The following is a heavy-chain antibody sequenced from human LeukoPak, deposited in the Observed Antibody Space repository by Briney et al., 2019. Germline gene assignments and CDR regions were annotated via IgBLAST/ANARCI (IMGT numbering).Heavy chain of an antibody. CDR3: ARNGMITFGGVIVMGDFDY. Sequence: GSLRLSCAASGFTFSSYWMSWVRQAPGKGLEWVANIKQDGSEKYYVDSVKGRFTISRDNAKNSLYLQMNSLRAEDTAVYYCARNGMITFGGVIVMGDFDYWGQGTLVTVSS. J-gene: IGHJ4*02. D-gene: IGHD3-16*02. V-gene: IGHV3-7*03. CDR2: IKQDGSEK. CDR1: GFTFSSYW.